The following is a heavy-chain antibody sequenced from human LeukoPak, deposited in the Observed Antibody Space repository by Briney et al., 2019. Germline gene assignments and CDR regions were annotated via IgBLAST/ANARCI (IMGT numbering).Heavy chain of an antibody. V-gene: IGHV3-66*02. D-gene: IGHD3-3*01. J-gene: IGHJ4*02. CDR2: IYSGGST. CDR1: GFTVSSNY. CDR3: ARSYDFWSGYYGFDY. Sequence: GGSLRLSCAASGFTVSSNYMSWVRQAPGKGLEWVSVIYSGGSTYYADSVKGGFTISRDNSKNTLYLQMNSLRAEDTAVYYCARSYDFWSGYYGFDYWGQGTLVTISS.